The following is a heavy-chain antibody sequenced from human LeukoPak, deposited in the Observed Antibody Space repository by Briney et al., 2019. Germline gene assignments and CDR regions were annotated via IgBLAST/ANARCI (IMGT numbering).Heavy chain of an antibody. V-gene: IGHV3-53*01. CDR2: IYSGGST. CDR3: AKAYCSSTSSPSCYFDY. D-gene: IGHD2-2*01. J-gene: IGHJ4*02. Sequence: PGGSLRLSCAASGFTVSRNYMSWVRQAPGKGLEWLSVIYSGGSTYYAGSVKGRFTISRDNSKNTLYPQMNSLRAEDTAVYYCAKAYCSSTSSPSCYFDYWGQGTLVTVSS. CDR1: GFTVSRNY.